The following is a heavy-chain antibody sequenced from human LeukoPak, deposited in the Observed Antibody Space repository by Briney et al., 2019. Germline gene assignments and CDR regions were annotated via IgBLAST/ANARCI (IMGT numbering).Heavy chain of an antibody. CDR1: GGSVGSGSYY. V-gene: IGHV4-61*02. D-gene: IGHD3-22*01. CDR3: ANLYDSSGYYQGRNVYFDY. Sequence: SETLSLTCTASGGSVGSGSYYWSWIRQPAGKGLEWIGRIYTSGYTNYNPSLKSRATISFGTSDNQLSLTLSSVTAADTAVYYCANLYDSSGYYQGRNVYFDYWGQGTLVTVSS. CDR2: IYTSGYT. J-gene: IGHJ4*02.